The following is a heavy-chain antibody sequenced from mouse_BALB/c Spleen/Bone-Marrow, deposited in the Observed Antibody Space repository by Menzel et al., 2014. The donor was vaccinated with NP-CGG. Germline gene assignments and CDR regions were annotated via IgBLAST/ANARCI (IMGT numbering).Heavy chain of an antibody. CDR2: IGLKSDNYTT. Sequence: EVQLQQSGGGLVQPGGSMKLSCVASGFSFSRYWMSWVRQSPEKGLEWVAEIGLKSDNYTTHYAESVKGKFTISRDDSKSRLYLQMNSLRAEDTGVYYCVTTPDYWGQGTTLTVSS. D-gene: IGHD2-3*01. V-gene: IGHV6-6*02. J-gene: IGHJ2*01. CDR1: GFSFSRYW. CDR3: VTTPDY.